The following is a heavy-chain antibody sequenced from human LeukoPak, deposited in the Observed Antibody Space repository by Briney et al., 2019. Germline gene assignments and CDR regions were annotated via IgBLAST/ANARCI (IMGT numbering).Heavy chain of an antibody. D-gene: IGHD6-13*01. CDR3: ARDRERSHSREIDY. Sequence: QPGGSLRLSCAASGFTFSSYAMSWVRQAPGKGLEWVSAISGSGGSTYYADSVKGRFTISRDNSKNTLYLQMNSLRAEDTAVYYCARDRERSHSREIDYWGQGTLVTVSS. V-gene: IGHV3-23*01. CDR1: GFTFSSYA. CDR2: ISGSGGST. J-gene: IGHJ4*02.